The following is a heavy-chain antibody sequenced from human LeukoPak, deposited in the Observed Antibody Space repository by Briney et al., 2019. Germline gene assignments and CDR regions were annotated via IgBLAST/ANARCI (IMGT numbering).Heavy chain of an antibody. J-gene: IGHJ5*02. CDR3: ARVCCYFDSGSSPNWFDP. Sequence: PSQTLSLTCTVSGGSISSGSYYWSWIRQSAGKGLEWIGRIDTSGSTKYNPSLKGRVTMSVGTSENQFSLRLSSVTAADTAVYYCARVCCYFDSGSSPNWFDPWGQGTLVTVPS. D-gene: IGHD3-10*01. CDR2: IDTSGST. CDR1: GGSISSGSYY. V-gene: IGHV4-61*02.